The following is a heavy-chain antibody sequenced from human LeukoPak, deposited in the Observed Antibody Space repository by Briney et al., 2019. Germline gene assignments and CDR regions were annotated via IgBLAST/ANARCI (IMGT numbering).Heavy chain of an antibody. J-gene: IGHJ4*02. Sequence: ASVKVSCKVSGYTLTELSMHWVRQAPGKGLEWMGGFDPEDGGTIYAQKFQGRVTMTEDTSTDTAYMELSSLRSEDTAVYYCATALGDFWSGYTLYYFDYWGQGTLVTVSS. D-gene: IGHD3-3*01. V-gene: IGHV1-24*01. CDR3: ATALGDFWSGYTLYYFDY. CDR1: GYTLTELS. CDR2: FDPEDGGT.